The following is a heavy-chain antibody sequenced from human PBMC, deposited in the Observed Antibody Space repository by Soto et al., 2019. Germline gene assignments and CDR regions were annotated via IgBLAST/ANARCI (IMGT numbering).Heavy chain of an antibody. CDR3: ARHAMKDYYYGMDV. CDR2: INPKSGGT. CDR1: GYSFTGYS. V-gene: IGHV1-2*02. J-gene: IGHJ6*02. Sequence: GASVKVSCKTSGYSFTGYSVHWVRHAPGHGPEWMGWINPKSGGTKYAQKFQGRVTMTRDTSISTVFMELSRVTSDDTAMYYCARHAMKDYYYGMDVWGQGTTVTVSS. D-gene: IGHD2-2*01.